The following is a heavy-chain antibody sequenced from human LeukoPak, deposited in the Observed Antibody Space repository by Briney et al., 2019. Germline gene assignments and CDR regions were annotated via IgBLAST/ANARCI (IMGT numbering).Heavy chain of an antibody. D-gene: IGHD6-19*01. CDR1: GFTFDDYA. Sequence: GGSLRLSCAASGFTFDDYATHWVRQAPGKGLEWVSLISGDGGSTYYADSVKGRFTISRDNSKNSLYLQMNSLRTEDTALYYCAKTHSSGWTEGFDYWGQGTLVTVSS. CDR3: AKTHSSGWTEGFDY. J-gene: IGHJ4*02. CDR2: ISGDGGST. V-gene: IGHV3-43*02.